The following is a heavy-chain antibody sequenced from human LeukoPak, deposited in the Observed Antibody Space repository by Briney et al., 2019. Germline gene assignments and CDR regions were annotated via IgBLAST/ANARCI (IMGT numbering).Heavy chain of an antibody. J-gene: IGHJ5*02. CDR2: ISGSGGST. D-gene: IGHD4-17*01. CDR3: AKYGDYVENWFDP. Sequence: PGGSLRLSCAASGFAFSSYAMNWVRQAPGKGLEWVSAISGSGGSTYYADSVKGRFTISRDNSKNTLYLQMNSLRAEDTAVYYCAKYGDYVENWFDPWGQGTLVTVSS. V-gene: IGHV3-23*01. CDR1: GFAFSSYA.